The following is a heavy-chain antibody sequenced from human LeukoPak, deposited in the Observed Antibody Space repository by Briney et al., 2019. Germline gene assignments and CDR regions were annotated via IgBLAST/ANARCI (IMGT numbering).Heavy chain of an antibody. J-gene: IGHJ4*02. CDR1: GGSFSGYY. Sequence: SETLSLTCAVYGGSFSGYYWSWIRQPPGKGLEWIGEINHSGSTNYNPSLKSRVTTSVDTSKNQFSLKLSSVTAADTAVYYCARGDANHVDTAIMRGGSAFDYWGQGTLVTVSS. D-gene: IGHD5-18*01. CDR3: ARGDANHVDTAIMRGGSAFDY. CDR2: INHSGST. V-gene: IGHV4-34*01.